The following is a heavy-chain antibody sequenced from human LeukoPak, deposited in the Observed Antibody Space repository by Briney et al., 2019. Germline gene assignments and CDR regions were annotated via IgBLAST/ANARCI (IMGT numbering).Heavy chain of an antibody. CDR2: THYSGSG. Sequence: PSETLSLTCTVSGDSIRSYHWNWIRQPPGKGLEWIGSTHYSGSGNHNPSLKSRLTISVDTSKNQVSLKLSSVTAADTAVYYCARGGVNYGSGSYFDFWGQGTLVTVSS. CDR3: ARGGVNYGSGSYFDF. V-gene: IGHV4-59*01. D-gene: IGHD3-10*01. J-gene: IGHJ4*02. CDR1: GDSIRSYH.